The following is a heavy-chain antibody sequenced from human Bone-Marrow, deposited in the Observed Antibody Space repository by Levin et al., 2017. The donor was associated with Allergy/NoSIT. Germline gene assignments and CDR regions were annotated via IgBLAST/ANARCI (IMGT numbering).Heavy chain of an antibody. CDR2: VYYTGTT. CDR1: DVSVSSDSFF. Sequence: SQTLSLTCSVSDVSVSSDSFFWHWIRQPVGKGLEWIGRVYYTGTTNYNPSLKSRVSISLDMSKNLFSLSLSSVTAADTAVYYCTRESSGYCGATTGHAGFDPWGQGTLVTVSS. D-gene: IGHD2-21*01. J-gene: IGHJ5*02. CDR3: TRESSGYCGATTGHAGFDP. V-gene: IGHV4-61*02.